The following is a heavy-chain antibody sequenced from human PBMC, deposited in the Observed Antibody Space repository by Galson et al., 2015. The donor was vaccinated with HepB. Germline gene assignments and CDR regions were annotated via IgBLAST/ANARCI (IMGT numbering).Heavy chain of an antibody. CDR1: GFTFSSYA. V-gene: IGHV3-23*01. CDR3: AKDLHDHYYGSGSYYNRIGYYFDY. Sequence: SLRLSCAASGFTFSSYAMSWVRQAPGKGLEWVSAISGSGGSTYYADSVKGRFTISRDNSKNTLYLQMNSLRAEDTAVYCCAKDLHDHYYGSGSYYNRIGYYFDYWGQGTLVTVSS. CDR2: ISGSGGST. D-gene: IGHD3-10*01. J-gene: IGHJ4*02.